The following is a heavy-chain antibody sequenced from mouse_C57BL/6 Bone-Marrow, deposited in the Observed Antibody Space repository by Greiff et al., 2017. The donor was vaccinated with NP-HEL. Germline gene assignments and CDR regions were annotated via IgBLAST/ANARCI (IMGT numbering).Heavy chain of an antibody. D-gene: IGHD1-1*01. CDR1: GYTFTSYW. V-gene: IGHV1-61*01. CDR3: ARGNYYGSRAWFAY. CDR2: IYPSDSET. J-gene: IGHJ3*01. Sequence: VQLQQPGAELVRPGSSVKLSCKASGYTFTSYWMDWVKQRPGQGLEWIGNIYPSDSETHYNQKFKDKATLTVDKPSSTAYMQLSSLTSEDSAVYYCARGNYYGSRAWFAYWGQGTLVTVSA.